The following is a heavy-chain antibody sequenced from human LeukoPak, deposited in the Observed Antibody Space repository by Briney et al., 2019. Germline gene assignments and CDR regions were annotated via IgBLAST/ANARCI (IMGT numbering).Heavy chain of an antibody. Sequence: GESLKISCKGSGYSFTSYWIGWVRQMPGKGLEWMVIIYPGDSDTRYSPSFQGQVAISADKSIITAYLQWSSLKASDTAMYYCARRDGSGSYSPFFDYWGQGTLVTVSS. CDR1: GYSFTSYW. CDR3: ARRDGSGSYSPFFDY. V-gene: IGHV5-51*01. D-gene: IGHD3-10*01. J-gene: IGHJ4*02. CDR2: IYPGDSDT.